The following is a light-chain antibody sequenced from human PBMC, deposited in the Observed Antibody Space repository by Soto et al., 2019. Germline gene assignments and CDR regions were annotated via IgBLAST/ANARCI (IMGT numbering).Light chain of an antibody. CDR3: HQLNSYPIT. CDR2: AAS. J-gene: IGKJ5*01. CDR1: QGLSSD. V-gene: IGKV1-9*01. Sequence: DIQLTQSPSFLSASVGDRVTITCRASQGLSSDLAWYQQKPGKAPKLLLYAASTLQSGVPSRFSGSGSGTEFTLTIRSLQPEDFATYYCHQLNSYPITFGQGTRLEIK.